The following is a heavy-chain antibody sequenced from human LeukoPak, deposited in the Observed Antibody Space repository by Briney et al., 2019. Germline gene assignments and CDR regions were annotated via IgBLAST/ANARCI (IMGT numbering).Heavy chain of an antibody. V-gene: IGHV3-7*04. CDR1: GFTFSRYW. D-gene: IGHD6-13*01. CDR3: ARDGSSWPY. CDR2: IKQDGSEK. Sequence: GGSLRLSYAASGFTFSRYWMTWVRQAPGQGQEWVADIKQDGSEKYYVDSVKGRFTISRDNAKNSLYLQMNSLRAEDTAVYYCARDGSSWPYWGQGTLVTVSS. J-gene: IGHJ4*02.